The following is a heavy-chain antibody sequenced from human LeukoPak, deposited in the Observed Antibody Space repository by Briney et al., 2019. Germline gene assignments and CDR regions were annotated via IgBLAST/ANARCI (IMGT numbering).Heavy chain of an antibody. J-gene: IGHJ6*03. CDR2: IYHSGTT. CDR3: ARGLRGRIGMVRGYYYYMDV. Sequence: SETLSLTCSVSGFSINSNYYWGWIRQPPGKGLEWIGSIYHSGTTYYNPSLKSRFTTSVDNSKNQFSLKLNPVTAADTAVYYCARGLRGRIGMVRGYYYYMDVWGRGTTLTLSS. V-gene: IGHV4-38-2*02. CDR1: GFSINSNYY. D-gene: IGHD3-10*01.